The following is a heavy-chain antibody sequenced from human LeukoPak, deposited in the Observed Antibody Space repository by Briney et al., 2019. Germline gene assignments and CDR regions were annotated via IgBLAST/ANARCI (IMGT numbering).Heavy chain of an antibody. V-gene: IGHV4-59*08. CDR1: GGSISSYY. CDR3: ARHVWLQPFDY. J-gene: IGHJ4*02. CDR2: IYYSGST. Sequence: SETLSLTCTVSGGSISSYYWSWIRRPPGKGLEWIGYIYYSGSTNYNPSLKSRVTISVDTSKNQFSLKLSSVTAADTAVYYCARHVWLQPFDYWGQGTLVTVSS. D-gene: IGHD3-9*01.